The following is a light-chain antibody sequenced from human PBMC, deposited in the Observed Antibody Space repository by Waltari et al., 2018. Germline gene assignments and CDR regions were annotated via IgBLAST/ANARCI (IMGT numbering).Light chain of an antibody. V-gene: IGLV3-1*01. CDR3: QAWDSSTAV. Sequence: SYELTQPPSVSVSPGQTASITCSGDKLGDKYVCGYQQKPGQSPVLVIYQDTKRPSGIPERFSGSKSGNTATLTISGTQAMDEADYYCQAWDSSTAVFGGGTKLTVL. J-gene: IGLJ2*01. CDR1: KLGDKY. CDR2: QDT.